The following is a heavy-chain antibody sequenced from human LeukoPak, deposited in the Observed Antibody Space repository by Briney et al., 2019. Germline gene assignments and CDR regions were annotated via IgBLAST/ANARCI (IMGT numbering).Heavy chain of an antibody. CDR3: ARDRGGYTYSHDY. CDR1: GGSISSGGYY. D-gene: IGHD5-18*01. Sequence: SETLSLTCTVSGGSISSGGYYWSWIRQPPGKGLEWIGYIYHSGSTNYNPSLKSRVTISMDKSKNQLSLKLNFVTAADTAVYYCARDRGGYTYSHDYWGQGTLVTVSS. J-gene: IGHJ4*02. V-gene: IGHV4-30-2*01. CDR2: IYHSGST.